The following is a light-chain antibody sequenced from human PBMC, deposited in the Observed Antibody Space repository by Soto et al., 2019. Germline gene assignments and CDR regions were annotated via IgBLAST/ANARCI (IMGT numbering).Light chain of an antibody. CDR2: WAS. V-gene: IGKV4-1*01. CDR3: QQYYSTPWT. CDR1: QRVLYSSNNKNY. J-gene: IGKJ1*01. Sequence: DIVMTQSPDSLAVSLGERATINCKSSQRVLYSSNNKNYLAWYQQKPGQPPKLLIYWASTRESGVPDRFSGSGSGTDFTLTISSLQAEDVAVYYCQQYYSTPWTFGQGTKVEIQ.